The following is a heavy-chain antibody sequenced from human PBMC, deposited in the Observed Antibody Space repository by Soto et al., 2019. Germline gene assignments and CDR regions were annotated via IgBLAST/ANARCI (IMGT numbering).Heavy chain of an antibody. D-gene: IGHD5-18*01. CDR3: ARVEGETVDTGLYLDY. Sequence: SETLSLTCTVSGGSISSYYWSWIRLPPGKGLEWIGYIYYSGSTNSNPSLKSRVTISVDTSKNQFSLKLSSVTAADTAVNYCARVEGETVDTGLYLDYWGQGTLVTVSS. J-gene: IGHJ4*02. V-gene: IGHV4-59*01. CDR2: IYYSGST. CDR1: GGSISSYY.